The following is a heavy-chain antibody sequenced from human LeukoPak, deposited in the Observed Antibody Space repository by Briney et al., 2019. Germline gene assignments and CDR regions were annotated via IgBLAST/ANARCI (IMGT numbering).Heavy chain of an antibody. D-gene: IGHD1-26*01. Sequence: GGSLRLSCAASGFTFSSYAMSWVRQAPGKGLEWVSAISGSGGSTYYADSVKGRFTISRDNSKNTLYLQMNSLRAEDTAVYYCAKDPKYSGSYDYFDYWGQGTLVTVSS. CDR3: AKDPKYSGSYDYFDY. CDR1: GFTFSSYA. V-gene: IGHV3-23*01. CDR2: ISGSGGST. J-gene: IGHJ4*02.